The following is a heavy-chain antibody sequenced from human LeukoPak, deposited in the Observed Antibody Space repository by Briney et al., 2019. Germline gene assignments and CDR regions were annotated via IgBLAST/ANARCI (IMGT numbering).Heavy chain of an antibody. CDR2: ISYDGSSK. CDR1: GFTFSSYG. CDR3: ARGENSKTYPVSGY. V-gene: IGHV3-30*03. D-gene: IGHD2/OR15-2a*01. J-gene: IGHJ4*02. Sequence: GKSLRLSCAASGFTFSSYGMHWVRQAPGKGLEWVAVISYDGSSKYYIDSVKGRFTISRDNSKNTLYLQMNSLRAEDTAVYYCARGENSKTYPVSGYWGQGTLVTVSS.